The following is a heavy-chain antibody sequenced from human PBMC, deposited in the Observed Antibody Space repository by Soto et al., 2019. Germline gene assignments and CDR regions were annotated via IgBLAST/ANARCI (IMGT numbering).Heavy chain of an antibody. CDR1: GGSISSSNW. CDR3: ARLVGANVIYYYYYGMDV. Sequence: SETLSLTCAVSGGSISSSNWWSWVRQPPGKGLEWIGEISHSGSTNYNPSLKSRVTISVDTSKNQFSLKLSSVTAADTAVYYCARLVGANVIYYYYYGMDVWGQGTTVTVSS. V-gene: IGHV4-4*02. J-gene: IGHJ6*02. CDR2: ISHSGST. D-gene: IGHD1-26*01.